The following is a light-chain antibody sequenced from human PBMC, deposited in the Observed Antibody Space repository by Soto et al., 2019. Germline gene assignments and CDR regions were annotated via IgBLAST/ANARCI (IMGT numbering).Light chain of an antibody. CDR3: QQYGNSPRT. CDR1: QRVRSSS. J-gene: IGKJ1*01. Sequence: ETVLTQSPGTLSLSPGERETHSCRASQRVRSSSLAWYQQKPGQAPRLLIYGASSRATGIPDRFSGSGFGTDFSFSISRLEPEVFAVYYCQQYGNSPRTFGQGT. CDR2: GAS. V-gene: IGKV3-20*01.